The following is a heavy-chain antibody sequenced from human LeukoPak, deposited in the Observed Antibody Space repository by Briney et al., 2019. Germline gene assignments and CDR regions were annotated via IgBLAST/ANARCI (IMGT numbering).Heavy chain of an antibody. D-gene: IGHD3-16*01. CDR2: ISGNGGST. V-gene: IGHV3-64D*09. J-gene: IGHJ4*02. Sequence: GGSLRLSCSASGFTFNTYAMHWVRQAPGKGLEYVSGISGNGGSTYYADSVKGRFTIAKDNSKNTLYLQMSSLRPEDTAVYYCVKDGYDYVWGSFSYFDYWGQGTLVTVSS. CDR1: GFTFNTYA. CDR3: VKDGYDYVWGSFSYFDY.